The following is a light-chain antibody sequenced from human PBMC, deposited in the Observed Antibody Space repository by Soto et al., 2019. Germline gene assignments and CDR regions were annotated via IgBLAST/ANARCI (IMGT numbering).Light chain of an antibody. Sequence: EIVLTQSPATLSLSPGERATLSCRASQSISNYLGWYQQKPGQAPRLLIYDVSKRATGIPARFSGSGSGTDFTLTISSLEPEDVAVYYCQKRVNGPTFGGGTKVEAK. CDR1: QSISNY. V-gene: IGKV3-11*01. J-gene: IGKJ4*01. CDR2: DVS. CDR3: QKRVNGPT.